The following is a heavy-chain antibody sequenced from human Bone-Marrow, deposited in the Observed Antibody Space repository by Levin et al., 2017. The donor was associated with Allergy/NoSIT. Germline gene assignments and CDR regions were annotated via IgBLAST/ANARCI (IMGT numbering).Heavy chain of an antibody. CDR1: GFTFRSYT. CDR2: ISSTGSYI. D-gene: IGHD6-13*01. Sequence: ETLSLTCAASGFTFRSYTMTWVRQAPGKGLEWVSSISSTGSYIYYADSVKGRFTISRDTAKNSLYLQMSSLRVEDTAVYFCAREGYSSNWRGGGGLDVWGQGTTVTVSS. V-gene: IGHV3-21*01. CDR3: AREGYSSNWRGGGGLDV. J-gene: IGHJ6*02.